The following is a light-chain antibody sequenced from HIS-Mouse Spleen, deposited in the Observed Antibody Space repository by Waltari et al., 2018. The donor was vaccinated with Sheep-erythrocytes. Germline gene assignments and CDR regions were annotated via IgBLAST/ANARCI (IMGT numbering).Light chain of an antibody. CDR2: YKSDSDK. J-gene: IGLJ3*02. V-gene: IGLV5-45*03. Sequence: QAVLTQPSSLSASPGASASLTCTLRSGINVGTYRIYWYQQEPGSPPQYLLRYKSDSDKKQGSGVPSRFSGSKDASANAGILLISGLQSEDEADYYCMIWHSSAWVFGGGTKLTVL. CDR1: SGINVGTYR. CDR3: MIWHSSAWV.